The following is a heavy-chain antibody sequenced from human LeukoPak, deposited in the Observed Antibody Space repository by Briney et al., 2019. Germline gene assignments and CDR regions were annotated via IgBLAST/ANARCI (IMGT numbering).Heavy chain of an antibody. V-gene: IGHV1-69*04. CDR2: IIPILGIA. CDR1: GYTFTSYG. Sequence: SVKVSCKASGYTFTSYGISWVRQAPGQGLEWMGRIIPILGIANYAQKFQGRVTITADKSTSTAYMELSSLRSEDTAVYYCASSDYGDYKPWGQGTLVTVSS. CDR3: ASSDYGDYKP. D-gene: IGHD4-17*01. J-gene: IGHJ5*02.